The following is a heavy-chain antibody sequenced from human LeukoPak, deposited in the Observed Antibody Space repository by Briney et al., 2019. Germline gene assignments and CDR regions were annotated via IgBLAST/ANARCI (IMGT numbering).Heavy chain of an antibody. CDR2: IYASGST. CDR3: ARGVVGATAFAY. CDR1: GGSISGYA. V-gene: IGHV4-4*07. D-gene: IGHD1-26*01. J-gene: IGHJ4*02. Sequence: SETLFLTCTVSGGSISGYAWSWIRQPAGKGLEWIGRIYASGSTNYNPSLQGRVTMSVDTSRGQFFLMVHSVTAADTAVYYWARGVVGATAFAYWGQGTVVTASS.